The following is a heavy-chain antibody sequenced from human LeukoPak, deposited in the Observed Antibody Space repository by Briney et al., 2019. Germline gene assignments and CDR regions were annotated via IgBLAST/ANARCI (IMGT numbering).Heavy chain of an antibody. CDR2: LAADGSGT. J-gene: IGHJ4*01. D-gene: IGHD2-8*02. V-gene: IGHV3-74*01. CDR3: ARDGFTGPRTDSLDH. CDR1: GFTFSRNA. Sequence: GRSLRLSCAASGFTFSRNAMHWVRQTPGMGLDWVSRLAADGSGTNYADSVKGRFTISRDNAKNTVYLQMSSLRAEDTAVYYCARDGFTGPRTDSLDHWGQGTLVTVSS.